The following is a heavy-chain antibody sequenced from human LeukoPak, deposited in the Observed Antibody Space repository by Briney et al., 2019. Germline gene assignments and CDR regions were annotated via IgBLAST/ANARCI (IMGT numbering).Heavy chain of an antibody. CDR1: GFTFSSYS. CDR2: ISSSSSTI. J-gene: IGHJ6*02. V-gene: IGHV3-48*04. Sequence: PGGSLRLSCAASGFTFSSYSMNWVRQAPGKGLEWVSYISSSSSTIYYADSVKGRFTISRDNAKNSLYLQMNSLRAEDTAVYYCARGPYCSGGSCYSKKGMDVWGQGTTVTVSS. CDR3: ARGPYCSGGSCYSKKGMDV. D-gene: IGHD2-15*01.